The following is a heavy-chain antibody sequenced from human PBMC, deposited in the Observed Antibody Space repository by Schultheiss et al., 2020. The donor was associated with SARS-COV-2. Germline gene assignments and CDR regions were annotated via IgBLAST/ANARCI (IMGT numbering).Heavy chain of an antibody. CDR2: IYYSGST. Sequence: SETLSLTCTVSGGSISSSSYYWGWIRQPPGKGLEWIGSIYYSGSTYYNSTLKSRVTISVDTSKNQFSLKLSSVTAADTAVYYCARDRRRSGYDSRVQTSYYGMDVWGQGTTVTVSS. V-gene: IGHV4-39*07. D-gene: IGHD5-12*01. CDR3: ARDRRRSGYDSRVQTSYYGMDV. CDR1: GGSISSSSYY. J-gene: IGHJ6*02.